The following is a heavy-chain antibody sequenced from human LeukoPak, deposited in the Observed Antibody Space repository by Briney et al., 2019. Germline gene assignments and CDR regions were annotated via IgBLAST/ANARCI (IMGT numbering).Heavy chain of an antibody. CDR3: ARELGINAFDV. Sequence: ASXXVSCKASGYTLTDNHLYWVRQAPGQGLEWMGWIDPNSGVTNFAQNFQGRLTMTTDTSISTAYMELSRLTSDDTTVYYCARELGINAFDVWGQGTLVTVSS. CDR2: IDPNSGVT. CDR1: GYTLTDNH. V-gene: IGHV1-2*02. J-gene: IGHJ3*01. D-gene: IGHD1-26*01.